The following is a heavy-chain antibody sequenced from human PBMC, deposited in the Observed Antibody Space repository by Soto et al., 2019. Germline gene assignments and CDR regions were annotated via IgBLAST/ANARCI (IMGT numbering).Heavy chain of an antibody. CDR3: ARDLSRRSWKWFDP. V-gene: IGHV1-2*02. CDR1: GYTFTDNY. D-gene: IGHD1-1*01. Sequence: QVQLVQSGAEVKEPGASVKVSCRTSGYTFTDNYINWARQAPGPGPEYMGWIHPNSGDTKYTQRLQGRVTMTRDTSISTPYIELRRLTSNYPAVSYCARDLSRRSWKWFDPWGQGTLVTVSS. J-gene: IGHJ5*02. CDR2: IHPNSGDT.